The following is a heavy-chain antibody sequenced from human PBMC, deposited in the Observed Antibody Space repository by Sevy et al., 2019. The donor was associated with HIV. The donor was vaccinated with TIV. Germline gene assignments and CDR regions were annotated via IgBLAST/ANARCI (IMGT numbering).Heavy chain of an antibody. D-gene: IGHD3-16*02. CDR3: VTPRGFYHSD. CDR2: IKSKTDGGTT. CDR1: GFTFINAW. Sequence: GGSLRLSCAVSGFTFINAWMTWVRQAPGKGLEWVGGIKSKTDGGTTHYAAPVKGRFTISTENSKNTLFLNMNNLKIEDTAIYYCVTPRGFYHSDWGQGTLVTVSS. J-gene: IGHJ4*02. V-gene: IGHV3-15*01.